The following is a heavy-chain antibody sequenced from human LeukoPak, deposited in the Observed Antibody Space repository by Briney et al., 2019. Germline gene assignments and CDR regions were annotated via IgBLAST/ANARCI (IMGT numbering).Heavy chain of an antibody. CDR1: GGSISSSSYY. V-gene: IGHV4-39*01. CDR3: ARTTEGPYFDY. CDR2: IYYSGST. D-gene: IGHD1-1*01. Sequence: SETLSLACTVSGGSISSSSYYWGWIRQPPGKGLEWIGSIYYSGSTYYNPSLKSRVTISVDTSKNQFSLKLSSVTAADTAVYYCARTTEGPYFDYLGPGNPGHRLL. J-gene: IGHJ4*02.